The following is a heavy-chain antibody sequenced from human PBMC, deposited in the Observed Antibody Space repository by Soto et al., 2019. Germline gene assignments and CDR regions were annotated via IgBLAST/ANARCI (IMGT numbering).Heavy chain of an antibody. CDR2: INPSGGST. V-gene: IGHV1-46*01. CDR1: GYIFTRYY. CDR3: ARGLLGFGSPYYFDY. J-gene: IGHJ4*02. Sequence: QVQLVQSGAEVKKPGASVKVSCKASGYIFTRYYMHWVRQAPGQGLEWMGIINPSGGSTSYTQKFQGRVTMTRETSTRTVYMDLSSLRSEDTAVYYWARGLLGFGSPYYFDYWGQGTLVTVSS. D-gene: IGHD2-15*01.